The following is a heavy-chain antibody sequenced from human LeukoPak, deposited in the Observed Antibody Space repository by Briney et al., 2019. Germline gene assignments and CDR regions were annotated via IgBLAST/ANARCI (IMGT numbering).Heavy chain of an antibody. CDR2: INSDGTTT. D-gene: IGHD2-21*01. CDR1: GFTVSPYW. Sequence: PGGSLRLSCAASGFTVSPYWVHWVRQLPGKGLVWVSHINSDGTTTSYADSVKGRFTISRDNARNTLYLQMNSLRAEDTALYYCARYSRHGLDVWGQGTTVTVSS. CDR3: ARYSRHGLDV. V-gene: IGHV3-74*01. J-gene: IGHJ6*02.